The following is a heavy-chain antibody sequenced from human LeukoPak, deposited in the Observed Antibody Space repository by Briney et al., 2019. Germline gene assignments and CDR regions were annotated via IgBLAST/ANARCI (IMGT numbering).Heavy chain of an antibody. V-gene: IGHV4-39*01. Sequence: GSLRLSCVGSGFSFSNSDMNWVRQPPGKGLEWIGSMYHSGSTYYNPSLKSRVTTSVDTSKNQLSLKLSSVTAADTAVYYCARQVTRGLWAFDIWGHGTMVTVSS. CDR3: ARQVTRGLWAFDI. J-gene: IGHJ3*02. CDR2: MYHSGST. D-gene: IGHD3-10*01. CDR1: GFSFSNSD.